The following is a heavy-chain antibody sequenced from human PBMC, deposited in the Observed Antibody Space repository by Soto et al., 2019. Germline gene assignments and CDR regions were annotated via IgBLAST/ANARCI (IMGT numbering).Heavy chain of an antibody. CDR1: GLTFSSYA. D-gene: IGHD4-17*01. V-gene: IGHV3-23*01. J-gene: IGHJ4*02. CDR3: AKDQTGDYDLDY. Sequence: EVQLLESGGCLVQPGGSLRLSCAASGLTFSSYAMSWVRQAPGKGLEWVSAISGSGGSTYYADSVKGRFTISRDNSKNTLYLQMNSLRAEDTAVYYCAKDQTGDYDLDYWGQGTLVTVSS. CDR2: ISGSGGST.